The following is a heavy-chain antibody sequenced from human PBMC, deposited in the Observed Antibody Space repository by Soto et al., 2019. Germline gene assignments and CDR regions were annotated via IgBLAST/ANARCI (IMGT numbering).Heavy chain of an antibody. CDR2: ISYDGSNK. Sequence: GGSLRLSCAASGFTFSSYGMHWVRQAPGKGLEWVAVISYDGSNKYYADSVKGRFTISRDNSKNTLYLQMNSLRAEDTAVYYCAKDRVVAASRRGYYYGMDVWGQGTTVTDSS. CDR3: AKDRVVAASRRGYYYGMDV. CDR1: GFTFSSYG. V-gene: IGHV3-30*18. D-gene: IGHD2-15*01. J-gene: IGHJ6*02.